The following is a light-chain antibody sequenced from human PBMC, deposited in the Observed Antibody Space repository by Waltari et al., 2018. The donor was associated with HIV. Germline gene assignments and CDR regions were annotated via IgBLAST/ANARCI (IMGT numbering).Light chain of an antibody. V-gene: IGKV1-5*01. CDR1: QSLNNW. Sequence: DIQMTQSPSPLSASVGERVIITCRASQSLNNWLAWYQQEPGETPNLLMHEASKLESGVPSRFIGTGSGTEFTLTINGLQPDDFATYYCQQYNRYPYTFGQGTKLEIK. J-gene: IGKJ2*01. CDR3: QQYNRYPYT. CDR2: EAS.